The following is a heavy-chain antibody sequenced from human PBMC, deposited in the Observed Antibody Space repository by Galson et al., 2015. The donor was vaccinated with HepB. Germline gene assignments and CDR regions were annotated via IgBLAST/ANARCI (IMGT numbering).Heavy chain of an antibody. CDR1: GDSVSSNSAA. CDR3: ARVALIAAAGTVWFDP. Sequence: CAISGDSVSSNSAAWNWIRQSPSRGLEWLGRTYYRSKWYNGYAVSVKSRITINPDISKNQFSLQLNSVTPEDTAVYYCARVALIAAAGTVWFDPWGQGTLVTVSS. D-gene: IGHD6-13*01. V-gene: IGHV6-1*01. J-gene: IGHJ5*02. CDR2: TYYRSKWYN.